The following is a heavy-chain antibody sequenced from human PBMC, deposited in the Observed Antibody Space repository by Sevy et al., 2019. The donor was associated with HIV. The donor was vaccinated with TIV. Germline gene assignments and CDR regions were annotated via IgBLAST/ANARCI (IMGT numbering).Heavy chain of an antibody. CDR3: AKRRVQSGRSGGGANYGLDV. CDR1: GFPFSNYA. V-gene: IGHV3-23*01. D-gene: IGHD2-8*02. Sequence: GGSLRLSCAASGFPFSNYAMSWVRQAPGKGLEWVSTLIGGGSRTYYADSVTGRFIISRDNSRNTLYLQMSSLRAEDTAIYYCAKRRVQSGRSGGGANYGLDVWGRGTTVTVSS. CDR2: LIGGGSRT. J-gene: IGHJ6*02.